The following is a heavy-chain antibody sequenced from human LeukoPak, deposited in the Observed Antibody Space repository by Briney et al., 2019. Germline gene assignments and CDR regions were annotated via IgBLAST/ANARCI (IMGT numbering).Heavy chain of an antibody. CDR3: ARLGDRSRGLYYYGMDV. Sequence: ASVKVSCKASGGTFSSYAISWVRQAPGQGLEWMGRIIPILGIANYAQKFQGRVTITADKSTSTAYMELSSPRSEDTAVYYCARLGDRSRGLYYYGMDVWGQGTTVTVSS. J-gene: IGHJ6*02. CDR2: IIPILGIA. V-gene: IGHV1-69*04. CDR1: GGTFSSYA. D-gene: IGHD3-22*01.